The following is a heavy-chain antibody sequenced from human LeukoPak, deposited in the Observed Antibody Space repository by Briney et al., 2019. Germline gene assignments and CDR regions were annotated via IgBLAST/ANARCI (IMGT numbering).Heavy chain of an antibody. CDR1: GFTFSTYA. D-gene: IGHD6-13*01. V-gene: IGHV3-23*01. Sequence: GGSLRLSCAASGFTFSTYAMTWVRQAPGKGLEWVSTINNSGTNTYYADSVKGRFTISRDNSKSTLYLQMNSLRAEDTAVYYCAKDSSSSNYYYYGMDVWGQGTTVTVSS. J-gene: IGHJ6*02. CDR2: INNSGTNT. CDR3: AKDSSSSNYYYYGMDV.